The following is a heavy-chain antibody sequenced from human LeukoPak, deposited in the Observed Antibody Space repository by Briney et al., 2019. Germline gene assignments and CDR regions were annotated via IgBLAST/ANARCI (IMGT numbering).Heavy chain of an antibody. D-gene: IGHD6-6*01. CDR2: INHSGST. CDR3: ARFTARAREIDY. V-gene: IGHV4-34*01. Sequence: PSETLSLTCAVYGGSFSGYYWSWIRQPPGKGLEWIGEINHSGSTNYNPSLKSRVSISVDTSKNQFSLKPNSVTAADTAVYYCARFTARAREIDYWGQGILVTVSS. J-gene: IGHJ4*02. CDR1: GGSFSGYY.